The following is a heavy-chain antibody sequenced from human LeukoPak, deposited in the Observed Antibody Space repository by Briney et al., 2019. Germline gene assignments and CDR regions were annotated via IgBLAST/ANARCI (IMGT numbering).Heavy chain of an antibody. Sequence: GGSLRLSCAASGFTFSSYAMSWVRQAPGKGLEWVSAISGSGGSTYYADSVKGRFTISRDNSKNTLYLQMNSLRAEDTAVCYCAKWVVATKEFDPWGQGTLVTVSS. CDR3: AKWVVATKEFDP. J-gene: IGHJ5*02. D-gene: IGHD5-12*01. CDR1: GFTFSSYA. V-gene: IGHV3-23*01. CDR2: ISGSGGST.